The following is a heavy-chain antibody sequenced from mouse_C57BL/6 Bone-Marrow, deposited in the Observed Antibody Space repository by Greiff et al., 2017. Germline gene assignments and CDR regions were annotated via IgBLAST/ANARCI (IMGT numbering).Heavy chain of an antibody. V-gene: IGHV5-6*02. D-gene: IGHD1-1*01. CDR1: GFTFSSYG. J-gene: IGHJ2*01. CDR3: ARRHYYGSSSFFEY. Sequence: EVKLMESGGDLVKPGGSLKLSCAASGFTFSSYGMSWVRQTPDKRLEWVATISSGGSYTYYPDSVKGRFTISRDNAKNTLYLQMSSLKSEDTAMYYCARRHYYGSSSFFEYWGQGTTLTVSS. CDR2: ISSGGSYT.